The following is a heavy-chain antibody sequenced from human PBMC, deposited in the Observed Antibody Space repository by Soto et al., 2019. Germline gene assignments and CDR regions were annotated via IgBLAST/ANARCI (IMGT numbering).Heavy chain of an antibody. J-gene: IGHJ3*02. CDR1: GFTFSSYS. D-gene: IGHD3-22*01. CDR2: ISSSSSYI. CDR3: ARDLDYYDSSGYYFGAFDI. Sequence: EVQLMESGGGLVKPGGSLRLSCAASGFTFSSYSMNWVRQAPGKGLEWVSSISSSSSYIYYADSVKGRFTISRDNAKNSLYLQMNSLRAEDTAVYYCARDLDYYDSSGYYFGAFDIWGQGTMVTVSS. V-gene: IGHV3-21*01.